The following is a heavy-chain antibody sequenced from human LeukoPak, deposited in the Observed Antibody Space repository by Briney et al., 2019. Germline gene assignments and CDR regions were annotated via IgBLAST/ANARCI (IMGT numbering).Heavy chain of an antibody. J-gene: IGHJ4*02. CDR3: ARASSGSWIDY. Sequence: SSETLSLTCTVSGGSINNYYWSWIRQPPGKGLEWIGYIYYSGSTNYNPSLKSRVTISLDTSKNQFSLKLSSVTAADTAVYYCARASSGSWIDYWGQGTLVTVSS. V-gene: IGHV4-59*01. CDR2: IYYSGST. CDR1: GGSINNYY. D-gene: IGHD1-26*01.